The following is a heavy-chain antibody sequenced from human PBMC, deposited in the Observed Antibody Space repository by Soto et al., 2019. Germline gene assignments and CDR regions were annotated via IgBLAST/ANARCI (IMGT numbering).Heavy chain of an antibody. J-gene: IGHJ6*02. Sequence: VELVHSGSEVKKPGSSVKVSCKTSGGPFTSFDVNWVRQAPGQGLEWMGDIIPIFDTTNYAQKFQGRVTITADMATTTAYMELGSLRSDDTAVYFCAVGLSGSYYQNGMDVWGLGTTVIVS. CDR1: GGPFTSFD. D-gene: IGHD1-26*01. V-gene: IGHV1-69*06. CDR2: IIPIFDTT. CDR3: AVGLSGSYYQNGMDV.